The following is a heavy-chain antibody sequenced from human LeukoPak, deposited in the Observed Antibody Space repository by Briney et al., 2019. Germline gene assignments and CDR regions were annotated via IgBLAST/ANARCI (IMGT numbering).Heavy chain of an antibody. CDR3: ARDTYYYGSGSYYFIY. J-gene: IGHJ4*02. V-gene: IGHV3-30*04. Sequence: GGSLRLSCAASGFTFSSYAMHWVRQAPGKGLEWVAVISYDGSNKYYADSVKGRFTISRDNSKNTLYLQMNSLRAEDTAVYYCARDTYYYGSGSYYFIYWGQGTLVTVSS. CDR2: ISYDGSNK. CDR1: GFTFSSYA. D-gene: IGHD3-10*01.